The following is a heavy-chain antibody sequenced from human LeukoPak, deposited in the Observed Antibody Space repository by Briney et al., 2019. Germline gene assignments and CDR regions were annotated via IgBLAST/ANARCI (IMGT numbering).Heavy chain of an antibody. CDR3: VRANYYGSGPFFGS. J-gene: IGHJ4*02. Sequence: GGSLRLSCAASGFTFSSYWMSWVRQAPGKGLEWVANINQDASEIYYVDSVKGRFTMPRDNGKNSLYLQMSALSAEDTAVYYCVRANYYGSGPFFGSWGQGALVTVSS. D-gene: IGHD3-10*01. CDR1: GFTFSSYW. V-gene: IGHV3-7*01. CDR2: INQDASEI.